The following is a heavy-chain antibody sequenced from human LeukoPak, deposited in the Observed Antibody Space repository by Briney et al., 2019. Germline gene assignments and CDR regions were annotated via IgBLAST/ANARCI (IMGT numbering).Heavy chain of an antibody. CDR3: AKDKDYYGSGSYSFDY. CDR1: GFTFDDYA. Sequence: PGGSLRLSCAASGFTFDDYAMHWVRQAPGKGLEWVSGISRNSGSIGYADSVKGRFTISRDNAKNSLYLQMNSLRAEDTALYYCAKDKDYYGSGSYSFDYWGQGTLVTVSS. D-gene: IGHD3-10*01. CDR2: ISRNSGSI. J-gene: IGHJ4*02. V-gene: IGHV3-9*01.